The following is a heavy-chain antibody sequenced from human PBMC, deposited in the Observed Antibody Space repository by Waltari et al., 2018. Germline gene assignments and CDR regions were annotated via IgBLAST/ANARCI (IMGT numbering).Heavy chain of an antibody. Sequence: QVQLQESGPGLVKPSETLSLTCTVSGGSISSYYWSWIRQPPGKGLEWLGYIYYSGSTNYNPSLKSRVTISVDTSKNQFSLKLSSVTAADTAVYYCARDQGDSSSWSLDAFDIWGQGTMVTVSS. CDR2: IYYSGST. J-gene: IGHJ3*02. V-gene: IGHV4-59*01. CDR3: ARDQGDSSSWSLDAFDI. CDR1: GGSISSYY. D-gene: IGHD6-13*01.